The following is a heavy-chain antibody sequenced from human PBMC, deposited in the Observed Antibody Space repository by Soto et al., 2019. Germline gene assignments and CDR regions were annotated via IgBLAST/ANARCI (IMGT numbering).Heavy chain of an antibody. Sequence: SETLSLTCAVYGGSFSGYYWSWIRQPPGKGLEWVGEINHSGSTNYNPSLKSRVTISVDTSKNQFSLKLSSVTAADTAVYYCARVSGIYYYGMDVWGQGTTVT. J-gene: IGHJ6*02. CDR2: INHSGST. CDR1: GGSFSGYY. V-gene: IGHV4-34*01. D-gene: IGHD3-10*01. CDR3: ARVSGIYYYGMDV.